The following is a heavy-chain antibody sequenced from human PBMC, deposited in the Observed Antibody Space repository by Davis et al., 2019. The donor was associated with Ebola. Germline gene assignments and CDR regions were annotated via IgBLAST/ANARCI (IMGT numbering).Heavy chain of an antibody. J-gene: IGHJ4*02. Sequence: GESLKISCATSGFTFRSFVMSWVRQTPGKGLEWVSAITGRSDNTHYADSVKDRFTISRDNSENTLYLQMTSLRAEDTAIYYCAKDTYVWSYDSWGQGTLVTVSS. D-gene: IGHD3-10*02. CDR2: ITGRSDNT. V-gene: IGHV3-23*01. CDR1: GFTFRSFV. CDR3: AKDTYVWSYDS.